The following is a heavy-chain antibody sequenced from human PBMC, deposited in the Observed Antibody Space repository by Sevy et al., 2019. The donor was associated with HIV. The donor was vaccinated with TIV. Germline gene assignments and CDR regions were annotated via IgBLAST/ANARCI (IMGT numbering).Heavy chain of an antibody. CDR1: GFTFNFHG. V-gene: IGHV3-30*02. Sequence: GGSLRLSCAASGFTFNFHGMHWVRQAPGKGLEWVAFIWHDGSNKYMADSVKGRFTISRDNSKNTLFLQMNSLTVEDTAVYYCARETDNSARWLAPWGQGTLVTVSS. CDR3: ARETDNSARWLAP. J-gene: IGHJ5*02. CDR2: IWHDGSNK. D-gene: IGHD4-4*01.